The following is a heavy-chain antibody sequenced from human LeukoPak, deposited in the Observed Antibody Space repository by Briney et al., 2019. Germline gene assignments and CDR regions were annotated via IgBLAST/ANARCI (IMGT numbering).Heavy chain of an antibody. V-gene: IGHV3-21*01. J-gene: IGHJ4*02. CDR2: ISSSGSHI. CDR3: ARSIGSDWSPFDY. D-gene: IGHD3-9*01. Sequence: GGSLRLSCAASRFTFTTYSMNWVRQALGKGLESVSSISSSGSHIYYADSVKGRFSVSRDNGKNSLYLQMNSLRVEDTAVYYCARSIGSDWSPFDYWGQGTLVSVSS. CDR1: RFTFTTYS.